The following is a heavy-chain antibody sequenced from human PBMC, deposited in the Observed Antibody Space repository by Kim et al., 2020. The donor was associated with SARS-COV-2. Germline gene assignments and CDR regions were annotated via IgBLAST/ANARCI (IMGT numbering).Heavy chain of an antibody. V-gene: IGHV3-33*06. CDR1: GLTFNGYG. Sequence: GGSLRLSCAASGLTFNGYGMHWVRRAPGKGLEWVAVVWYDGCDKYYADSVKGRFTISRDNSKNTLYLQMNSLGADDTAIYYCAKGARGSVAGGFDYWGQGTLVTVSS. D-gene: IGHD6-19*01. CDR3: AKGARGSVAGGFDY. J-gene: IGHJ4*02. CDR2: VWYDGCDK.